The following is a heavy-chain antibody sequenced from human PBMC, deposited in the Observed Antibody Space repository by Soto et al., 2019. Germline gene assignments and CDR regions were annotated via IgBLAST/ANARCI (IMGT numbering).Heavy chain of an antibody. CDR1: GFTFSSYG. CDR3: ARDDGYSYGYLFDY. D-gene: IGHD5-18*01. V-gene: IGHV3-33*01. J-gene: IGHJ4*02. Sequence: AGGSLRLSCAASGFTFSSYGMHWVRQAPGKGLEWVAVIWYDGSNKYYADSVKGRFTISRDNSKNTLYLQMNSLRAEDTAVYYCARDDGYSYGYLFDYWGQGTLVTVSS. CDR2: IWYDGSNK.